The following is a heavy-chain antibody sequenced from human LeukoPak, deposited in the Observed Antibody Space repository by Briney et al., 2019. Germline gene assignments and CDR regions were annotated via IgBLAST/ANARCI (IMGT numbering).Heavy chain of an antibody. D-gene: IGHD3-22*01. Sequence: ASVKVSCKASGYTFTGYYMHWVRQAPGQGLEWMGWISAYNGNTNYAQKLQGRVTMTTDTSTSTAYMELRSLRSDDTAVYYCARPTYYYDSSPYYFDYWGQGTLVTVSS. V-gene: IGHV1-18*04. CDR1: GYTFTGYY. CDR3: ARPTYYYDSSPYYFDY. J-gene: IGHJ4*02. CDR2: ISAYNGNT.